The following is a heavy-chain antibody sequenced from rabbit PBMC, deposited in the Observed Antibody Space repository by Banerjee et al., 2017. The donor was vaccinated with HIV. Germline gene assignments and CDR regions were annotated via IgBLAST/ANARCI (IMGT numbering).Heavy chain of an antibody. V-gene: IGHV1S45*01. CDR1: GFSFSSVYD. CDR2: ITSGGGST. D-gene: IGHD6-1*01. Sequence: QEQLEESGGDLVKPEGSLTLTCTASGFSFSSVYDMCWVRQAPGKGLEWIACITSGGGSTYYANWAKGRFTISKTSSTTVTLQMTSLTAADTATYFCGRDRDGDAGYGSLALWGPGTLVTVS. J-gene: IGHJ4*01. CDR3: GRDRDGDAGYGSLAL.